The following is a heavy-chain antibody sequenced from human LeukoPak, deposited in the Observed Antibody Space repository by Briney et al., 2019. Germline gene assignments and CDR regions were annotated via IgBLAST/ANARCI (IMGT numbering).Heavy chain of an antibody. CDR2: INPSGGST. CDR1: GYTFTSYY. CDR3: ARPIPNYYYDSSGYDGWDDAFDI. V-gene: IGHV1-46*01. Sequence: ASVKVSCKASGYTFTSYYMHWVRPAPGQGLEWMGIINPSGGSTSYAQKFQGRVTMTRDTSTSTVYMELSSLRSEDTAVYYCARPIPNYYYDSSGYDGWDDAFDIWGQGTMVTVSS. D-gene: IGHD3-22*01. J-gene: IGHJ3*02.